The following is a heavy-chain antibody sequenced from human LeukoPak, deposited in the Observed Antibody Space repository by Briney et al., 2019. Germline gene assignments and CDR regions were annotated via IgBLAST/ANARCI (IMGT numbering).Heavy chain of an antibody. CDR1: GFALSSSG. CDR3: ASSWAYFDS. J-gene: IGHJ4*02. V-gene: IGHV3-30*03. CDR2: MSYDGSNK. Sequence: TGGSLRLSCAASGFALSSSGMHWVRQAPGKGLEWVAVMSYDGSNKYYADSVKGRFTISRDNSKNTLYLQMNSLRAEDTAVYYCASSWAYFDSWGQGTLVTVSS. D-gene: IGHD6-13*01.